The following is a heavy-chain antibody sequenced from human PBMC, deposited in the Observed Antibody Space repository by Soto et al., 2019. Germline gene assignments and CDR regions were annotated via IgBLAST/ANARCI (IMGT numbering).Heavy chain of an antibody. CDR2: IWYDGSNK. CDR3: ARDLSSGWYRALGNPDY. Sequence: GGSLRLSCAASGFTFSSYGMHWVRQAPGKGLEWVAVIWYDGSNKYYADSVKGRFTISRDNSKNTLYLQMNSLRAEDTAVYYCARDLSSGWYRALGNPDYWGQGTLVTVSS. J-gene: IGHJ4*02. CDR1: GFTFSSYG. V-gene: IGHV3-33*01. D-gene: IGHD6-19*01.